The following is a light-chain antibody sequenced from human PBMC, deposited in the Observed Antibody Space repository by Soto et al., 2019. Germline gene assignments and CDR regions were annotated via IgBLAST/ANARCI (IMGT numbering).Light chain of an antibody. V-gene: IGKV1-5*03. CDR1: QSISNW. CDR3: QQYNSYSQYT. CDR2: KAS. Sequence: DIQMTQSPSTLSASVGDSVTITCRAGQSISNWLAWYQQKPGKAPKLLIYKASSLESGVPSRFSGSGSGTEFTLTISCLQPDDFATYYCQQYNSYSQYTFGQGTKLEIK. J-gene: IGKJ2*01.